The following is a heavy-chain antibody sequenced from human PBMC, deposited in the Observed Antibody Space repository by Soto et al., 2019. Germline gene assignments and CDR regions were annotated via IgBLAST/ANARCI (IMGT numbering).Heavy chain of an antibody. Sequence: GSLRLSCAACGFTFSSYAMSWVRQAPGKGLEWVAAISGSGGSTYYADSVKGRFTIIRDNSKNTLYLKMNSLRAEDKVVYYGAGGGSYREPYFDYWGQGTLVTVSS. CDR2: ISGSGGST. CDR1: GFTFSSYA. CDR3: AGGGSYREPYFDY. V-gene: IGHV3-23*01. J-gene: IGHJ4*02. D-gene: IGHD3-16*02.